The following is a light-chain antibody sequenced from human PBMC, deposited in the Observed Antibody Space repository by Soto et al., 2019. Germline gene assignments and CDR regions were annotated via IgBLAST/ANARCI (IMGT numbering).Light chain of an antibody. J-gene: IGLJ1*01. Sequence: QSVLTQPASVSGSPGQSITISCTGTSSDISAYNYVSWYQQHPGKAPKRMIYEVGDRPSGLSNRFSGSKSGNTASLTISRLQTEDEADYYCSSYTSNNFYVFGTGTKLTVL. CDR1: SSDISAYNY. CDR2: EVG. CDR3: SSYTSNNFYV. V-gene: IGLV2-14*01.